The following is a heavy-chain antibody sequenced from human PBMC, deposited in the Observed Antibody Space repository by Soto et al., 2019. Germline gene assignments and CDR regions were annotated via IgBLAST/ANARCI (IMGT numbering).Heavy chain of an antibody. J-gene: IGHJ4*02. V-gene: IGHV3-23*01. D-gene: IGHD3-10*01. Sequence: EVQLLESGGGLVQPGGSLRLSCAASGFTFNNYAMTWVRTAPGKGLEWVSAISGGGDTTSYADSVKGRFTVSRDGSKPTLYLQMSSLRSEDTALYYCAKGRGGSGSLTPRVDFWGQGTLVTVSS. CDR3: AKGRGGSGSLTPRVDF. CDR1: GFTFNNYA. CDR2: ISGGGDTT.